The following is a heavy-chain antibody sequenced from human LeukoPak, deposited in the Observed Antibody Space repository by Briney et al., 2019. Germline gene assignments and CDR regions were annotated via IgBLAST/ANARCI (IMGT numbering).Heavy chain of an antibody. CDR2: IRYDGSNK. Sequence: PGGSLRLSCAASGFTFSSYGIHWVRQAPGKGLEWVAFIRYDGSNKYYADSVKGRFTISRDNSKDTLYLLMNGLRAEDTATYYCAKDAFLAATVSDWGQGTVVTVSS. V-gene: IGHV3-30*02. J-gene: IGHJ4*02. CDR1: GFTFSSYG. CDR3: AKDAFLAATVSD. D-gene: IGHD4-17*01.